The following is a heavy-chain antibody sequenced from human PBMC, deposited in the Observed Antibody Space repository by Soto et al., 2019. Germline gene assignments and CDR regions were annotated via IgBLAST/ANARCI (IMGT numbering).Heavy chain of an antibody. CDR1: GYTFTSYA. J-gene: IGHJ3*02. D-gene: IGHD3-10*01. CDR3: ARDQVLLWFGELYGGAFDI. V-gene: IGHV1-3*01. CDR2: INAGNGNT. Sequence: ASVKVSCKASGYTFTSYAMHWVRQAPGQRLEWMGWINAGNGNTKYSQKFQGRVTITRDTSASTAYMELSSLRSEDTAVYYCARDQVLLWFGELYGGAFDIWGQGTMVTVSS.